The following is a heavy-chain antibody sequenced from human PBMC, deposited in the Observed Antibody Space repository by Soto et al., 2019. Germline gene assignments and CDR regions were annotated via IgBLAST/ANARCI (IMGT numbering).Heavy chain of an antibody. Sequence: VSGHTLVNPAQTLTLTCTFSGFSLSSSAVAVGVGWIRQPPGKALDWLALIYWDDDKRYSPSLNSGLNIPKDTSHNQGVLTVTNMEAVATAPYNCVHWSTGTYGTIFFDYWGLGTLVTVSS. J-gene: IGHJ4*02. CDR3: VHWSTGTYGTIFFDY. V-gene: IGHV2-5*02. CDR2: IYWDDDK. D-gene: IGHD3-9*01. CDR1: GFSLSSSAVAVG.